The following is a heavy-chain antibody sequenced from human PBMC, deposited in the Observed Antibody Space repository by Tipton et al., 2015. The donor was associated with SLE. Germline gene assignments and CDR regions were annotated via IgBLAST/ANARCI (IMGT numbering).Heavy chain of an antibody. J-gene: IGHJ4*02. D-gene: IGHD6-13*01. CDR2: INHSGST. V-gene: IGHV4-34*01. CDR3: ARGYSSSFDY. CDR1: GGSFSGYY. Sequence: TLSLTCAVYGGSFSGYYWSWIRQPPGKGLEWIGEINHSGSTNYNPSLKSRVTISVDTSKNQFPLKLSSMTAADTAVYYCARGYSSSFDYWGQGTLVTVSS.